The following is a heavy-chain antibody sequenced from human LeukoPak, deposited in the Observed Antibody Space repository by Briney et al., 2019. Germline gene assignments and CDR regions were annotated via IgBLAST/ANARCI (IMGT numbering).Heavy chain of an antibody. CDR3: SRGIDGYDSIVDY. CDR2: LWYDGSNK. CDR1: GFTFSSYA. V-gene: IGHV3-33*01. D-gene: IGHD5-24*01. J-gene: IGHJ4*02. Sequence: SGGSLRLSCAASGFTFSSYAMHWVRQAPGKGLEWVAVLWYDGSNKYYADSVKGRFTISRDNSKNTLYLQMNSLRVEDTAEYYCSRGIDGYDSIVDYWGQGTLVTVSS.